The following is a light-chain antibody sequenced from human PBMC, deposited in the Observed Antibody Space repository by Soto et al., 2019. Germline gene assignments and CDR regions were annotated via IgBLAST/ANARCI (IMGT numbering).Light chain of an antibody. CDR3: QQYSSWLWT. CDR2: GAS. Sequence: IVMTQSPATLSVSPGERANLSCRASQSVGTKLAWYQQTPGQAPRLLIYGASNRATGVPARISGSVSGTEFTLTIASLQSEDFALYCCQQYSSWLWTFGQGTKVEI. V-gene: IGKV3-15*01. J-gene: IGKJ1*01. CDR1: QSVGTK.